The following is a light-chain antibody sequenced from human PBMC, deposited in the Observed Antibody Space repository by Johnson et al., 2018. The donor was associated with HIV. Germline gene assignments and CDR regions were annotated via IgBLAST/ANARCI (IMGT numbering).Light chain of an antibody. CDR1: SSNIGNNY. CDR2: DND. J-gene: IGLJ1*01. CDR3: GTWVSYLTAGV. V-gene: IGLV1-51*01. Sequence: QSVLTQPPSVSAAPGQKVTISCSGSSSNIGNNYVSWYQQLPGTAPKLLIYDNDKRPSGISDRFSASKSGTSATLGITGLQTGDEADYYCGTWVSYLTAGVFGSGTKVTVL.